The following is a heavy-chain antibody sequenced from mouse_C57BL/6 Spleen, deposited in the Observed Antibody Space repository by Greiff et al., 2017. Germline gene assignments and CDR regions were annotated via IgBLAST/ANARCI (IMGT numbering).Heavy chain of an antibody. CDR1: GYSFTDYN. D-gene: IGHD2-5*01. CDR2: INPNYGTT. J-gene: IGHJ3*01. CDR3: ASEYSNAWFAY. Sequence: EVQLQQSGPELVKPGASVKISCKASGYSFTDYNMNWVKQSNGKSLEWIGVINPNYGTTIYNQKFKGKATLTVDQSSSTAYMQLHSLTSEDSAVYFCASEYSNAWFAYWGQGTLVTVAA. V-gene: IGHV1-39*01.